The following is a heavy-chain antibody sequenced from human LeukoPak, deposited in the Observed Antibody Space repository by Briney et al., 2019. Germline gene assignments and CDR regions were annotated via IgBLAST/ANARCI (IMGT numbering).Heavy chain of an antibody. J-gene: IGHJ4*02. CDR2: INHSGST. CDR1: GGSFSGYY. D-gene: IGHD6-6*01. V-gene: IGHV4-34*01. Sequence: SETLSLTCAVYGGSFSGYYWSWIRQPPGKGLEWIGEINHSGSTNYNPSLKSRVTISVDTSKNQFSLKLSSVTAADTAVYYCARGFPGHSSSYYYWGQGTLVTVSS. CDR3: ARGFPGHSSSYYY.